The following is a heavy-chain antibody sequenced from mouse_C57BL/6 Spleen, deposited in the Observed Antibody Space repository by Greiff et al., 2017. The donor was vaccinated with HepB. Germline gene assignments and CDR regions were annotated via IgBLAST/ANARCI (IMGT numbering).Heavy chain of an antibody. J-gene: IGHJ3*01. Sequence: VQLQQPGAELVRPGSSVKLSCKASGYTFTSYWMDWVKQRPGQGLEWIGNIYPSDSETHYNQKFKDKATLTVDKSSRTAYMQLSSLTSDDSAVYYCARSDVPVRFAYWGQGTLVTVSA. V-gene: IGHV1-61*01. CDR3: ARSDVPVRFAY. CDR1: GYTFTSYW. CDR2: IYPSDSET.